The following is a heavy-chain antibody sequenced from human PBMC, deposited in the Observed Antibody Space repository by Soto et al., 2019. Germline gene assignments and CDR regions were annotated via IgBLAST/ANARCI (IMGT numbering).Heavy chain of an antibody. CDR1: GGTFSSYT. CDR2: IIPIFGTA. V-gene: IGHV1-69*12. CDR3: ARGNQRWLQLWYFDL. Sequence: QVQLVQSGAEVKKPGSSVTVSCKASGGTFSSYTISWVRQAPGHGLEWMGGIIPIFGTAKYAQKFQGRVTSTADEFTSTAYMELSSLRSEDTAVYYCARGNQRWLQLWYFDLWGRGTLVTVSS. D-gene: IGHD5-12*01. J-gene: IGHJ2*01.